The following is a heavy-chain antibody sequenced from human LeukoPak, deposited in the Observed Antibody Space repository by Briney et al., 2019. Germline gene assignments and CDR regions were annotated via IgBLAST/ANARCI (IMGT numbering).Heavy chain of an antibody. CDR2: ISSSGSTI. V-gene: IGHV3-11*04. J-gene: IGHJ3*02. D-gene: IGHD2-15*01. Sequence: GGSLRLSCAASGFTFSDYYMSWIRQAPGKGLEWVSYISSSGSTIYYADSVKGRFTISRDNAKNSLYLQMNSLRAEDTAVYYCVRSRIVVVVAATPAAFDIWGQGTMVTVSS. CDR1: GFTFSDYY. CDR3: VRSRIVVVVAATPAAFDI.